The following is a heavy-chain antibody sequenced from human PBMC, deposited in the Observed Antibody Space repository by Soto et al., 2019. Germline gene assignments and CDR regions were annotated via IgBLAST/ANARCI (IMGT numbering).Heavy chain of an antibody. Sequence: QVQLVQSGAEVKKPGSSVKVSCKASGGTFSSYAISWVRQAPGQGLEWMGGIIPIFGTANYAQKFQGRVTITADESTSTAYMELSSLRSVDTAVYYCAREGRVAVGATGSYYYYYGMDVWGQGTTVTVSS. CDR3: AREGRVAVGATGSYYYYYGMDV. CDR2: IIPIFGTA. V-gene: IGHV1-69*01. D-gene: IGHD1-26*01. CDR1: GGTFSSYA. J-gene: IGHJ6*02.